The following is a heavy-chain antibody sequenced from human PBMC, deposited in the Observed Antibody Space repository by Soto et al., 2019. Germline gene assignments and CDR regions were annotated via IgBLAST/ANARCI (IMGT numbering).Heavy chain of an antibody. CDR2: ISGSGGTT. J-gene: IGHJ6*02. V-gene: IGHV3-23*01. CDR3: TRYCPTASCYIRYGMDV. D-gene: IGHD2-2*02. Sequence: EVQLLESGGGLVQPGGSLRLSCAASGFTFSSYAMTWVRQAPGKGLEWVSTISGSGGTTYYADSVRGRFTISRDNSKNTLYLQMNTLRAEDTAFYSFTRYCPTASCYIRYGMDVWGQGTTVTVSS. CDR1: GFTFSSYA.